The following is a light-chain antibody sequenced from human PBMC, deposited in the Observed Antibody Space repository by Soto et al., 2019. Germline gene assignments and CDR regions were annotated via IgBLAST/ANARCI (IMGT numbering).Light chain of an antibody. CDR1: SSNIENYY. Sequence: QSVLTHPPSVSAAPGRKVTMACSGSSSNIENYYVSWYQQLPGTAPKLLIYDNNKRPSGIPDRFSGSKSGTSATLDITGLQTGDEADYYCGTYDSSLRDGVFGTGTKVTV. V-gene: IGLV1-51*01. CDR3: GTYDSSLRDGV. J-gene: IGLJ1*01. CDR2: DNN.